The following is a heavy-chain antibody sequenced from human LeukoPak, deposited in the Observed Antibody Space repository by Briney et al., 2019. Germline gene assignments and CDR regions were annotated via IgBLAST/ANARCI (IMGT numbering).Heavy chain of an antibody. CDR3: VRWGTGKILDY. D-gene: IGHD3-16*01. CDR2: IWYDGSNK. Sequence: GGSLRLSCAASGFTFSSHGMHWVRQSPGKGLEWAAVIWYDGSNKYYADSVKGRFTISRDNSKNTLYLQMDSLRAEDTAVYYCVRWGTGKILDYWGQGTLVTVSS. V-gene: IGHV3-33*01. CDR1: GFTFSSHG. J-gene: IGHJ4*02.